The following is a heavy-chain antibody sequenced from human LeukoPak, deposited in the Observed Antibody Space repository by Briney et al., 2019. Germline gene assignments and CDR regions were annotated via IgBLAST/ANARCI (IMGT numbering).Heavy chain of an antibody. CDR2: ISWNSGSI. Sequence: PGGSLRLSCAASGFTFDDYAMHWVRQAPGKGLEWVSGISWNSGSIGYADSVKGRFTISRDNANNSLYLQMNSLRAEDTALYYCAKDIAGSFDYWGQGTLVTVSS. V-gene: IGHV3-9*01. CDR3: AKDIAGSFDY. J-gene: IGHJ4*02. CDR1: GFTFDDYA.